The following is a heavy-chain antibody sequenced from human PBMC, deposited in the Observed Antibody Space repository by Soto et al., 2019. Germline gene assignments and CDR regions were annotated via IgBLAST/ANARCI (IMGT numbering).Heavy chain of an antibody. CDR3: AKRQRGDGFAVDF. CDR1: GFPFTTFG. D-gene: IGHD3-10*01. J-gene: IGHJ4*02. CDR2: IDSNGGYT. Sequence: GGSLRLSCVASGFPFTTFGMIWVRQAPGKGLEWVSGIDSNGGYTYYADSVKGRFTISRDNSQNTLYLQLNSLRVEDTALYYCAKRQRGDGFAVDFWGRGTLVTRLL. V-gene: IGHV3-23*05.